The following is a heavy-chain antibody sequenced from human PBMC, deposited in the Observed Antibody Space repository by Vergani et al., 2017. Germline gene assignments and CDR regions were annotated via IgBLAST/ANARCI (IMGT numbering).Heavy chain of an antibody. J-gene: IGHJ4*02. D-gene: IGHD1-1*01. CDR3: ARGRSGTTPPYFDY. V-gene: IGHV3-11*06. Sequence: QVQLVESGGGVVQPGRSLRLSCAASGFTFSDYYMSWIRQAPGKGLEWVSYISSSSSYTNYADSVKGRFTISRDNAKNSLYLQMNSLRAEDTAVYYCARGRSGTTPPYFDYWGQGTLVTVSS. CDR2: ISSSSSYT. CDR1: GFTFSDYY.